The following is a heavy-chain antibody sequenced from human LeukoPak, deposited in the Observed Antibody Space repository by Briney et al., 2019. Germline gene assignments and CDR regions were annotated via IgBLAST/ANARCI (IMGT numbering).Heavy chain of an antibody. D-gene: IGHD3-22*01. CDR2: IYYSGST. Sequence: SGTLSLTCTVSGGSISSGGYYWSWIRQHPGKGLEWIGYIYYSGSTYYNPSLKSRVTISVDTSKNQFSLKLSSVTAADTAVYYCASVHSSGYHRFDYWGQGTLVTVSS. J-gene: IGHJ4*02. CDR3: ASVHSSGYHRFDY. V-gene: IGHV4-31*03. CDR1: GGSISSGGYY.